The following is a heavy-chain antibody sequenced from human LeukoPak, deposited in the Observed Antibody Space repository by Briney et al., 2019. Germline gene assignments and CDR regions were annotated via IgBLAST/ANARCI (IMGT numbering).Heavy chain of an antibody. J-gene: IGHJ4*02. V-gene: IGHV3-7*02. CDR1: GFTFGTYW. D-gene: IGHD6-13*01. CDR2: IKQDGSEK. Sequence: GGSLRLSCAASGFTFGTYWMSWVRQAPGKGLEWVASIKQDGSEKYYVDSVKGRFTISRDNAKNSLYLQMNSLRAEDTAVYYCARVGSIAAAAASDYWGQGTLVTVSS. CDR3: ARVGSIAAAAASDY.